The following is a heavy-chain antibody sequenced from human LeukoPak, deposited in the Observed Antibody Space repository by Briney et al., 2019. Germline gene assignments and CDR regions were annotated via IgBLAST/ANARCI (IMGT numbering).Heavy chain of an antibody. D-gene: IGHD6-25*01. CDR2: ISGSGSST. V-gene: IGHV3-23*01. CDR1: GFTFSNYA. Sequence: GGSLRLSCAASGFTFSNYAMHWIRQAPGKGLEWVSAISGSGSSTYYAGSVRGRFTTSRDNSKRTVYLQMNSLRVEDTAVYYCAPLAANIFDYWGQGTLVTASS. CDR3: APLAANIFDY. J-gene: IGHJ4*02.